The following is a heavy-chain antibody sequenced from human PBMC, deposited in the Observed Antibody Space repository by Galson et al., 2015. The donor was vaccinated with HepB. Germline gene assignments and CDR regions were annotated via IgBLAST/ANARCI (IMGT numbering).Heavy chain of an antibody. J-gene: IGHJ4*02. CDR1: GFSFSNYW. Sequence: SLRLSCAASGFSFSNYWMSWVRQAPGKGLEWVANIKQDGSEKYYVDSVKGRFTISRDNAKNSLDLQINSLRAEDTAVYYCARDDYYSSDYWGQGTLVTVSS. CDR2: IKQDGSEK. V-gene: IGHV3-7*03. CDR3: ARDDYYSSDY. D-gene: IGHD3-10*01.